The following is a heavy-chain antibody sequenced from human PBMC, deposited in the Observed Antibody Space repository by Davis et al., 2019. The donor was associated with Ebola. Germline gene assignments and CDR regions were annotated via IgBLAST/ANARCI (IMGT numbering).Heavy chain of an antibody. CDR3: ARLRWYNWFDP. CDR1: GGSVSSGSYY. D-gene: IGHD4-23*01. V-gene: IGHV4-61*01. J-gene: IGHJ5*02. Sequence: MPSETLSLTCTVSGGSVSSGSYYWSWIRQPPGKGLEWIGYIYYSGSTNYNPALKSRVTISVDTSKNQFSLKLSSVTAADTAVYYCARLRWYNWFDPWGQGTLVTVSS. CDR2: IYYSGST.